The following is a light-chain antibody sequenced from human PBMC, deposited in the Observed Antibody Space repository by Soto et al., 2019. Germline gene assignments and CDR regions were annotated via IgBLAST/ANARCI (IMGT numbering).Light chain of an antibody. CDR2: GAS. Sequence: EIVMTQSPATLSVSPGERATLSCRASQSVSSNLAWYQQKPGQAPRLLMSGASTRATGIPARFSGSGSGTEFTLSMSSLQSEDFAVYFCQQYHDWPYTFGQGTKLEIK. CDR1: QSVSSN. CDR3: QQYHDWPYT. J-gene: IGKJ2*01. V-gene: IGKV3-15*01.